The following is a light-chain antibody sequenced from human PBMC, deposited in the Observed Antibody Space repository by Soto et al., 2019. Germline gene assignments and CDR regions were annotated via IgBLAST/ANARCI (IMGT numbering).Light chain of an antibody. Sequence: EIVMTQSPATLSVSPGERATLSCRASQSVGSNLAWYQQKPGQAPRLLIYGASTRATGIPARFSGSGSGTEFTPTIGSLESEDFAIYFCQQYNNWPPDRTFGQGTKVEIK. V-gene: IGKV3-15*01. CDR1: QSVGSN. J-gene: IGKJ1*01. CDR2: GAS. CDR3: QQYNNWPPDRT.